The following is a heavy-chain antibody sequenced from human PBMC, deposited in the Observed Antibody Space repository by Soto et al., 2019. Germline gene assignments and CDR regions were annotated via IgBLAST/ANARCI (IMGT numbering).Heavy chain of an antibody. CDR2: FNHSGST. J-gene: IGHJ6*02. CDR1: GGSFSGYY. Sequence: SETLSLTCAVYGGSFSGYYWSWIRQPPGKGLEWIGEFNHSGSTNYNPSLKSRVPISVDTSKNQFSLKLSAGTAADTAVHYCAREVGWSSSGGLYYYYYGMDVWGQGTTVTVSS. CDR3: AREVGWSSSGGLYYYYYGMDV. D-gene: IGHD6-6*01. V-gene: IGHV4-34*01.